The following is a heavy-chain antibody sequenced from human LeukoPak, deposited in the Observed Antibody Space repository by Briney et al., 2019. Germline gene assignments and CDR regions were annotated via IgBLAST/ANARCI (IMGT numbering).Heavy chain of an antibody. CDR2: INPNSGGT. CDR1: GYTFTGYY. Sequence: ASVKVSCKASGYTFTGYYMHWVRQAPGQGLEWMGRINPNSGGTNYAQKFQGRVTMTRDTSISTAYMELSRLRSDDTAVYYCARGYDSSGYPYYFDYWGQGTLVTVSS. V-gene: IGHV1-2*06. J-gene: IGHJ4*02. D-gene: IGHD3-22*01. CDR3: ARGYDSSGYPYYFDY.